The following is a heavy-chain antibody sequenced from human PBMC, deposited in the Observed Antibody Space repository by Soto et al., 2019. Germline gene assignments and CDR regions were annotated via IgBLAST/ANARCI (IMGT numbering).Heavy chain of an antibody. J-gene: IGHJ4*02. Sequence: EVQLVESGGGLVQPGGSLRLSCAASGFTFSSYSMNWVRQAPGKGLEWVSYISSSSSTIYYADSVKGRFTISRDNAKNSLYLQMDSLGAEDTAVYYCARDAAAAGSPFDYWGQGTLVTVSS. V-gene: IGHV3-48*01. CDR2: ISSSSSTI. D-gene: IGHD6-13*01. CDR3: ARDAAAAGSPFDY. CDR1: GFTFSSYS.